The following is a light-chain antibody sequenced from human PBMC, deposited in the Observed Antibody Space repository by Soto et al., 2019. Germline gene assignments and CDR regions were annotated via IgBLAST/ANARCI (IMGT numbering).Light chain of an antibody. CDR2: DVS. CDR3: SSYTSSSTPYV. CDR1: RSDVGGYNY. V-gene: IGLV2-14*01. Sequence: QAVLTQPASVSGSPGQAITISCTGNRSDVGGYNYVSWYQQHPGKAAKLMIYDVSNRPSGVSNRFSGSKSGNTASLTISGLQAEDEADYYCSSYTSSSTPYVFGTGTKVTVL. J-gene: IGLJ1*01.